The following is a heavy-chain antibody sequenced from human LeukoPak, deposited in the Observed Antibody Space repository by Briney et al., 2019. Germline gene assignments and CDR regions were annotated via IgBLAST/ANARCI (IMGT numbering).Heavy chain of an antibody. CDR2: IYYSGST. CDR3: ARDRDYYGSGCYYVGWFDP. CDR1: GGSISSYY. J-gene: IGHJ5*02. D-gene: IGHD3-10*01. V-gene: IGHV4-59*01. Sequence: PSETLSLTCTVSGGSISSYYWSWIRQPPGKGLEWIGYIYYSGSTNYNPSLKSRVTISVDTSKNQFSLKLSSVTAADTAVYYCARDRDYYGSGCYYVGWFDPWGQGTLVTVSS.